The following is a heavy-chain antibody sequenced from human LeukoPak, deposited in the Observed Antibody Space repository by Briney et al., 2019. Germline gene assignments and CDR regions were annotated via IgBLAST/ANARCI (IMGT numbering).Heavy chain of an antibody. Sequence: SVKVSCKASGGTFSSYAISWVRQAPGQGLEWMGGISPIFGTANYAQKFQGRVTITADESTSTAYMELSSLRSEDTAVYYCATGIVVVPARPYYMDVWGKGTTVTVSS. CDR3: ATGIVVVPARPYYMDV. V-gene: IGHV1-69*01. D-gene: IGHD2-2*01. J-gene: IGHJ6*03. CDR2: ISPIFGTA. CDR1: GGTFSSYA.